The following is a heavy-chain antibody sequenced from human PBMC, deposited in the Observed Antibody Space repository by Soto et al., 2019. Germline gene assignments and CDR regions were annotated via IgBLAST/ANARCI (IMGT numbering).Heavy chain of an antibody. D-gene: IGHD3-22*01. J-gene: IGHJ4*02. CDR2: INHSGST. CDR1: GGSFSGYY. CDR3: ARDGGGDSSGYYHGFDY. V-gene: IGHV4-34*01. Sequence: KASETLSLTCAVYGGSFSGYYWSWIRQPPGKGLEWIGEINHSGSTNYNPSLKSRVTISVDTSKNQFSLKLSSVTAADTAVYYCARDGGGDSSGYYHGFDYWGQGTLVTVSS.